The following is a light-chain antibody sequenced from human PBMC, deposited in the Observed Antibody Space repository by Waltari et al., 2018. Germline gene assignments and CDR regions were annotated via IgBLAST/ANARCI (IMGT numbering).Light chain of an antibody. CDR3: QSADSTSTHVV. CDR1: ALPKQF. Sequence: SYELTQPPSVSVSPGQTATITCSGDALPKQFAFWYQQKPGQAPVLGTYKDTGRPSGIPDRFSGSTSGTTVTLTISGVQAEDEADYYCQSADSTSTHVVFGGGTKLTVL. V-gene: IGLV3-25*03. CDR2: KDT. J-gene: IGLJ2*01.